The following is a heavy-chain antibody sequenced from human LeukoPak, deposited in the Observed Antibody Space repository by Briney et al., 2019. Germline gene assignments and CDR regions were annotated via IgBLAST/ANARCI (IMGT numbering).Heavy chain of an antibody. D-gene: IGHD3-22*01. CDR1: GGSISSYY. V-gene: IGHV4-4*09. CDR3: ARTDYYDSSGFDY. Sequence: PSETLSLTCTVSGGSISSYYWSWIRQPPGKGLEWIGYIYTSGSTNYNPSLKSRVTISVDTSKNQFSLKLSSVTAADTAVYYCARTDYYDSSGFDYWGQGTLVTVSS. CDR2: IYTSGST. J-gene: IGHJ4*02.